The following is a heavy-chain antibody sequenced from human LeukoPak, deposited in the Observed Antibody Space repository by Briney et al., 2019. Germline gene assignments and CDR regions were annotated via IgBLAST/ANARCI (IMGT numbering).Heavy chain of an antibody. CDR3: ARDDALGDNALDI. CDR2: ILNDGSQE. D-gene: IGHD3-16*01. V-gene: IGHV3-33*01. CDR1: GFTFSSYG. Sequence: GGSPRLSCAASGFTFSSYGMHWVRQAPGKGLEWVAVILNDGSQEKYADSVKGRFTISRDNSKNTLFLQMNSLRAEDTAVYYCARDDALGDNALDIWGQGTMVTVS. J-gene: IGHJ3*02.